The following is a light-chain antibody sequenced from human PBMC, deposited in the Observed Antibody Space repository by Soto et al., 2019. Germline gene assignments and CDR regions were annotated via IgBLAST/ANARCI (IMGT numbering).Light chain of an antibody. CDR1: QSVSIY. CDR2: DAS. V-gene: IGKV3-11*01. Sequence: EIVLTQSPATLSFSPGEIATLSFRASQSVSIYLAWYQQKPGQAPRLLIYDASNRATGIPARFSGSGSGTDFTLTISSLEPEDFAVYYCQQRSNWPPITFGQGTRLEIK. J-gene: IGKJ5*01. CDR3: QQRSNWPPIT.